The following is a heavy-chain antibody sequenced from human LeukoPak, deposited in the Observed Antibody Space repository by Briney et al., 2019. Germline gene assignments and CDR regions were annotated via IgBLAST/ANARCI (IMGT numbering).Heavy chain of an antibody. J-gene: IGHJ6*02. D-gene: IGHD6-13*01. CDR2: TYYRSKWYN. CDR1: GDIVSSNSAA. CDR3: ARDNIAAAGLYYYYGMDV. Sequence: SQTLSLTCAISGDIVSSNSAAWNWIRQSPSRGLEWLGRTYYRSKWYNDYAVSVKSRITINPDTSKNQFSLQLNSVTPEDTAVYYCARDNIAAAGLYYYYGMDVWGQGTTVTVSS. V-gene: IGHV6-1*01.